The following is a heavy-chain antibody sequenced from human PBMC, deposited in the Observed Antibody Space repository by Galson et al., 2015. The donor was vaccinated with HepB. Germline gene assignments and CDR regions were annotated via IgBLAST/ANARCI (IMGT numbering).Heavy chain of an antibody. Sequence: SLRLSCAASGFTFSTYGIHRVRQAPGKGLEWVTFVRSDASDKYYADSVKGRFTISRDNSKNTLYLQMNSLRPEDTAVYYCAKGSGSGSYWFDYWGQGTLVTVSS. CDR1: GFTFSTYG. V-gene: IGHV3-30*02. J-gene: IGHJ4*02. D-gene: IGHD3-10*01. CDR3: AKGSGSGSYWFDY. CDR2: VRSDASDK.